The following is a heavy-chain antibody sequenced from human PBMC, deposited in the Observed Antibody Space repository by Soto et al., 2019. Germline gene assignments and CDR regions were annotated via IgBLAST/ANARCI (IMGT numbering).Heavy chain of an antibody. J-gene: IGHJ4*02. D-gene: IGHD4-17*01. CDR1: GGSFSGYY. V-gene: IGHV4-34*01. Sequence: QVQLRQWGAGLLKPSETLSLTCAVYGGSFSGYYWSWIRQPPGKGLEWIGEINHSGSTNYNPSLKSRVTISVDTSKNQFSLKLSSVTAADTAVYYCARGDDYGDPHQIDYWGQGTLVTVSS. CDR2: INHSGST. CDR3: ARGDDYGDPHQIDY.